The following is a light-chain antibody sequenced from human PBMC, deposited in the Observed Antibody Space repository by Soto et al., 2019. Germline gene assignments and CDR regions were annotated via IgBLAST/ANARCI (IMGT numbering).Light chain of an antibody. CDR2: KAS. Sequence: DIQMTQSPSTLSSSVGDRATITCRASQSISSWLAWYQQKPAKAPKLLIYKASSLESRVPSWFGGSGSGTEFTLTIRRLQHDDFATYYRQQYNTGVTFGPGTKVDIK. V-gene: IGKV1-5*03. J-gene: IGKJ3*01. CDR3: QQYNTGVT. CDR1: QSISSW.